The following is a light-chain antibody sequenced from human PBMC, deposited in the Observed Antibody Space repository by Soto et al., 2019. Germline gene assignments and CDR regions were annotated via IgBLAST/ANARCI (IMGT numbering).Light chain of an antibody. CDR1: SSDVGGFEY. CDR3: GSITRSSTSV. CDR2: DVT. V-gene: IGLV2-14*01. Sequence: QSVLGQPASVSGSPGQSITISCTGTSSDVGGFEYVSWYQHQPGKAPKLIIYDVTKRPSGVSNRFSGSKSGNTASLTISGIQAEDEGDYYCGSITRSSTSVFGTGTKVPS. J-gene: IGLJ1*01.